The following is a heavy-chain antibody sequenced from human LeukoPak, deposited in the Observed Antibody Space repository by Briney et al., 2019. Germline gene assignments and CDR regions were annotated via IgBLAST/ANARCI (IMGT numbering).Heavy chain of an antibody. CDR1: GFTVSSNN. J-gene: IGHJ4*02. V-gene: IGHV3-53*01. CDR2: IYYNADT. Sequence: GGSLRLSCAASGFTVSSNNLAGVRQAPGKGLQWVSTIYYNADTKYADSVRGRFTISRDNSKSTLHLQLNGLRAEDTAVYYCGTFGGTVAPGFWGQGTLVTVSS. CDR3: GTFGGTVAPGF. D-gene: IGHD3-16*01.